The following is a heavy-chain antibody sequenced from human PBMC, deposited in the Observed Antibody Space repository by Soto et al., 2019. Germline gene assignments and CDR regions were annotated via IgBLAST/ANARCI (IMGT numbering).Heavy chain of an antibody. CDR3: ARGGSGSYYNVNNLYYATDV. D-gene: IGHD3-10*01. V-gene: IGHV1-2*04. J-gene: IGHJ6*02. CDR1: GYTFTGYY. Sequence: ASGYTFTGYYMHWVRQAPGQGLEWMGWINPNSGGTNYAQKFQGWVTMTRDTSISTAYMELSRLRSDDTAVYYCARGGSGSYYNVNNLYYATDVWGQGTTVTLSS. CDR2: INPNSGGT.